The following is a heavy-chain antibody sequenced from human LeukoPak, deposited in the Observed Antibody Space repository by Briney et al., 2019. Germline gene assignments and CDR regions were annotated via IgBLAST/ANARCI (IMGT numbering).Heavy chain of an antibody. D-gene: IGHD3/OR15-3a*01. Sequence: PGGALRLSCSAYRFTLSSYGMEWVRQAPGKGLEGEAVISCDGSNKYYAHAVKGRFTIRRDNYKNTLYLQMNSLRDEDTAGYVCVTQRPWDWFGTPVVCDIW. J-gene: IGHJ3*02. V-gene: IGHV3-30*03. CDR2: ISCDGSNK. CDR1: RFTLSSYG. CDR3: VTQRPWDWFGTPVVCDI.